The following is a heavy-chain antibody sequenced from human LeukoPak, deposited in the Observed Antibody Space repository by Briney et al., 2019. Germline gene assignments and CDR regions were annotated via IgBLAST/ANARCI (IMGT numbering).Heavy chain of an antibody. V-gene: IGHV4-59*01. CDR1: GVSISSYY. CDR3: ARLSGYQLPLVDY. D-gene: IGHD2-2*01. CDR2: IYYSEST. Sequence: SETLSLTCTASGVSISSYYWSWIRQPPGKGLEWIGYIYYSESTNYNPSLKSRVTISVDTSKNQFSLKLSSVTAADTAVYYCARLSGYQLPLVDYWGQGTLVTVSS. J-gene: IGHJ4*02.